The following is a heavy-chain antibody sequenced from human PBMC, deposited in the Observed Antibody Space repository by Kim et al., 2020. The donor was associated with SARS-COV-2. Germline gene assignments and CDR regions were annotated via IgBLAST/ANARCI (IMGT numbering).Heavy chain of an antibody. D-gene: IGHD5-18*01. J-gene: IGHJ6*02. Sequence: GGSLRLSCAASGFTFRYNARSWVRQAPETGLEWVAVIGSGGGTTFYANSVKGRFTISRDDSKSTLYLQMNILRAEDTAIYYGAKERGGFVDTGTMDDWGQGTTVTVSS. CDR2: IGSGGGTT. V-gene: IGHV3-23*01. CDR1: GFTFRYNA. CDR3: AKERGGFVDTGTMDD.